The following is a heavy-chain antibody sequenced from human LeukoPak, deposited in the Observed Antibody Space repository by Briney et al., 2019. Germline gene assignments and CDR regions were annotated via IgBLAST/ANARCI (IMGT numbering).Heavy chain of an antibody. D-gene: IGHD3-9*01. CDR3: AKWGDYDVLTGYYVPDY. Sequence: PGASLRLSCAASGFTFSNYAMSWVHQAPGKGLEWVSAILGSGGSTYYADSVKGRFTVSRDNSKSTLYLQMNSLRAEDTALYYCAKWGDYDVLTGYYVPDYWGQGTLVTVSS. J-gene: IGHJ4*02. V-gene: IGHV3-23*01. CDR2: ILGSGGST. CDR1: GFTFSNYA.